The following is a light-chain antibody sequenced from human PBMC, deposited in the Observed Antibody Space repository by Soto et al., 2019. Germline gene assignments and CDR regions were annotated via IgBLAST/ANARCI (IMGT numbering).Light chain of an antibody. CDR2: GAS. CDR1: QSVSNK. CDR3: QQYNNWPPGPGT. Sequence: EIVMTQSPATLSVSPGERATLSCRASQSVSNKLAWYQQKPGQAPRLLVYGASTRATGVPARFSGSGSGTEFTLTISSLQSEDFAVYHCQQYNNWPPGPGTFGQGTKVDIK. J-gene: IGKJ1*01. V-gene: IGKV3-15*01.